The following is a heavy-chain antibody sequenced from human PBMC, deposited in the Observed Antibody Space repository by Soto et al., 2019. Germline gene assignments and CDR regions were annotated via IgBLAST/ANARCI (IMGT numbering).Heavy chain of an antibody. D-gene: IGHD3-22*01. CDR2: ISAYNGNT. CDR3: ARGFVDSSGYFYY. Sequence: ASVKVSCKASGYTFSSYFISWVRQAPGQGLEWMGWISAYNGNTNYAQKVQGRVTMTTDTSASTAYMELSSLRSEDTAVYYCARGFVDSSGYFYYWGQGTLVTVSS. V-gene: IGHV1-18*01. J-gene: IGHJ4*02. CDR1: GYTFSSYF.